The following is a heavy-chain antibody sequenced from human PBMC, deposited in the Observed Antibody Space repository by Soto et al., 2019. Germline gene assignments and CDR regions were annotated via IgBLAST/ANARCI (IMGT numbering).Heavy chain of an antibody. CDR2: IYYSGST. V-gene: IGHV4-61*01. CDR1: GGSVSSGSYY. CDR3: AREGEVYATDY. J-gene: IGHJ4*02. Sequence: QVQLQESGPGLVKPSETLSLTYTVSGGSVSSGSYYWSWIRQPPGKGLEWIGYIYYSGSTNYNPSLKSRVTISVDTSKNQFSLKLSSVTAADTAVYYCAREGEVYATDYWGQGTLVTVSS. D-gene: IGHD1-26*01.